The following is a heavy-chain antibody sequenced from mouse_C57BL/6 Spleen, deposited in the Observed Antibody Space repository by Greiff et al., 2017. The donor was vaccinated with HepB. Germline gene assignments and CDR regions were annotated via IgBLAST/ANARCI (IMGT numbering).Heavy chain of an antibody. J-gene: IGHJ3*01. CDR1: GYTFTSYW. D-gene: IGHD2-2*01. Sequence: QVQLQQPGAELVMPGASVKLSCKASGYTFTSYWMHWVKQTPGQGLEWIGEIDPSDSYTNYNQKFKGKSTLTVDKSSSTAYMQLSSLTSEDSAVYYCARRGLTAWFAYWGQGTLVTVSA. V-gene: IGHV1-69*01. CDR2: IDPSDSYT. CDR3: ARRGLTAWFAY.